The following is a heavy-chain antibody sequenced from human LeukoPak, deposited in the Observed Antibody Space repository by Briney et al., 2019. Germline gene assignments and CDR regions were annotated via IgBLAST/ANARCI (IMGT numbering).Heavy chain of an antibody. Sequence: GGSLRLSCTPSGFTFSSYGFHWVRQAPGKGLESVAVIWYDGSQKYYADSVKGRFTISRDNSKNTLSLQMNSLRAEDTAVYYCARDVGNFGSGGSYFDSWGQGTLVTVSS. J-gene: IGHJ4*02. CDR2: IWYDGSQK. V-gene: IGHV3-33*01. CDR1: GFTFSSYG. D-gene: IGHD3-10*01. CDR3: ARDVGNFGSGGSYFDS.